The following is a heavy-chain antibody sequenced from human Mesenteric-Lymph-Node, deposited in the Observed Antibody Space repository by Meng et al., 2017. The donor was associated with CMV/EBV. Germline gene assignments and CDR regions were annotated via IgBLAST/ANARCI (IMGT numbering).Heavy chain of an antibody. CDR3: ARTSAGDYSSSCFDY. D-gene: IGHD6-13*01. CDR2: IDTSGGST. Sequence: GGSLRLSCTASGFTFSSYAMSWVRQAPGKGLEWVSGIDTSGGSTFYADSVRGRFTISRDNARYTLYVQMNSLRVEDTAVYYCARTSAGDYSSSCFDYWGQGTLVTVSS. J-gene: IGHJ4*02. V-gene: IGHV3-23*01. CDR1: GFTFSSYA.